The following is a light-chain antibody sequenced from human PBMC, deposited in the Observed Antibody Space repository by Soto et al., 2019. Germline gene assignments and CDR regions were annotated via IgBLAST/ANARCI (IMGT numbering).Light chain of an antibody. CDR1: QSISSC. V-gene: IGKV1-5*01. CDR3: QQLNSYPIT. J-gene: IGKJ5*01. CDR2: DAS. Sequence: DIQMTQSPSTLSASVGDRATITCEASQSISSCLAWYQQKPGKAPKLLIYDASSLESGVPSRFSGSGSGTEFTLTISSLQPDDFATYYCQQLNSYPITFGQGTRLEIK.